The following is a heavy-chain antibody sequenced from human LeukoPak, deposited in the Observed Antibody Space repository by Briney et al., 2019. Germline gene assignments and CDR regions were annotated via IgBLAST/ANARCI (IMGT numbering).Heavy chain of an antibody. V-gene: IGHV3-7*01. CDR1: GFTFSTYW. CDR3: VKRYYFSSGSLN. Sequence: GGSLRLSCAASGFTFSTYWMTWVRRAPGKGLEWLATMNQDGSEQYYMDSVKGRFIISRDNAKNSLHLQMNSLRAEDAAVYYCVKRYYFSSGSLNWGQGTLVTVSS. D-gene: IGHD3-10*01. J-gene: IGHJ4*02. CDR2: MNQDGSEQ.